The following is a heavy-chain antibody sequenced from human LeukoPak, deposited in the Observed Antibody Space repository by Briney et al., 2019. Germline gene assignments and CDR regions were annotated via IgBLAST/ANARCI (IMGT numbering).Heavy chain of an antibody. CDR1: GGSISSYY. CDR2: IYYSGST. CDR3: ARHVSNYYYYMDV. J-gene: IGHJ6*03. Sequence: VKPSETLSLTCTVSGGSISSYYWGWIRQPPGKGLEWIGSIYYSGSTYYNPSLKSRVTISVDTSKNQFSLKLSSVTAADTAVYYCARHVSNYYYYMDVWGKGTTVTISS. D-gene: IGHD2-8*01. V-gene: IGHV4-39*01.